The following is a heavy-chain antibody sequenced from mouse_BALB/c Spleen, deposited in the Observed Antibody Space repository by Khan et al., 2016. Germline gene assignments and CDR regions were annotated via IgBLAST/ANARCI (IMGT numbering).Heavy chain of an antibody. D-gene: IGHD1-1*01. J-gene: IGHJ3*01. CDR1: GFDFSRYW. V-gene: IGHV4-1*02. CDR2: NNPDSSTI. CDR3: ARAGYYGYLAC. Sequence: EVKLPASGGGLVQPGGSLTLSCAASGFDFSRYWMCWVRQASGKGLEWIGENNPDSSTINYTPSLKDKFIISRDNAKNQLYLQMSKVRSEDTALYYCARAGYYGYLACWGQGTMVTVSA.